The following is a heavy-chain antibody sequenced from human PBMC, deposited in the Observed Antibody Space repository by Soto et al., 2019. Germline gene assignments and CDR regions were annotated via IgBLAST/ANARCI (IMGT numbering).Heavy chain of an antibody. D-gene: IGHD3-10*01. Sequence: QVQLVQSGAEVKKPGSSVKVSCKASGGTFSSYTISWVRQAPGQGLEWMGRIIPILGIANYAQKFQGRVTITADKSTSTAYMELSSLRSEDTAVYYCAREGFGELRGDYWGQGTLVTVSS. CDR1: GGTFSSYT. CDR3: AREGFGELRGDY. J-gene: IGHJ4*02. V-gene: IGHV1-69*08. CDR2: IIPILGIA.